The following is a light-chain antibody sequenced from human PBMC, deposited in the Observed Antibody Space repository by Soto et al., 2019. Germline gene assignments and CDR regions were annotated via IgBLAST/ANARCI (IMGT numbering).Light chain of an antibody. CDR2: DAS. CDR1: QTINSW. CDR3: QQYDSYSSGP. J-gene: IGKJ1*01. Sequence: DIQMTQSPSTLSAYVGDRVTITCRASQTINSWLAWYQHKPGKAPKVLIFDASSLKAGVPSRFSGSGSGTEFTLTISKLQPDDFATYYCQQYDSYSSGPFGQGTKVDIK. V-gene: IGKV1-5*01.